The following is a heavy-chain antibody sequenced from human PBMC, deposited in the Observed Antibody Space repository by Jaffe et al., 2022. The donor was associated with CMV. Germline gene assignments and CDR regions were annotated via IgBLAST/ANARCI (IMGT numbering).Heavy chain of an antibody. D-gene: IGHD5-12*01. CDR2: INAGNGNT. J-gene: IGHJ4*02. CDR1: GYTFTSYA. CDR3: ARESGGDYYFDH. V-gene: IGHV1-3*01. Sequence: QVQLVQSGAEVKKPGASVNVSCKASGYTFTSYAIHWVRQAPGQRPEWMGWINAGNGNTKYSQKFQGRVTITRDTSATIVYMELSSLRSEDTAVYYCARESGGDYYFDHWGQGTLATVSS.